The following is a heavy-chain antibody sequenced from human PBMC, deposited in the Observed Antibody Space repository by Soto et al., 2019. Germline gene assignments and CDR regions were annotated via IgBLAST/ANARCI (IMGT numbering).Heavy chain of an antibody. V-gene: IGHV4-31*03. CDR1: GGSISSGGYY. Sequence: QVQLQESGPGLVKPSQTLSLTCTVSGGSISSGGYYWSWIRQHPGKGLERIGYIYYSGSTYYNPSLKSRVTISVDPSKNQFSLKLSSVTAADTAVYYCARVGVGGSGSYYSSDAFDIWGQGTMVTVSS. J-gene: IGHJ3*02. CDR3: ARVGVGGSGSYYSSDAFDI. CDR2: IYYSGST. D-gene: IGHD3-10*01.